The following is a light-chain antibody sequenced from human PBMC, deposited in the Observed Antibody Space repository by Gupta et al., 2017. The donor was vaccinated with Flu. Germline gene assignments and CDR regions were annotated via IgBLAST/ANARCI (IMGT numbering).Light chain of an antibody. CDR3: QQYGSAPPLT. CDR1: QSLRSTY. Sequence: VLTQSPGTLSLSPGDRASLSCRASQSLRSTYLAWYQQKPGQAPRLLIYGASNRATGIPDRFSGSGSGTDFTLTITRLEPEDFAVYYCQQYGSAPPLTFGGGTKVDIK. J-gene: IGKJ4*01. V-gene: IGKV3-20*01. CDR2: GAS.